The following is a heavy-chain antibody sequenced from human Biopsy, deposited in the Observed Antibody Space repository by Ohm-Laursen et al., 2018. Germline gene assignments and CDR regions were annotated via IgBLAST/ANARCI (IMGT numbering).Heavy chain of an antibody. CDR1: GGSISSYY. V-gene: IGHV4-59*01. J-gene: IGHJ4*02. CDR2: IYYSGST. Sequence: TLSLTCPVSGGSISSYYWSWIRQPPGKGLEWIGYIYYSGSTNYNPSLKSRVTISIDTSKNQFSLNLSSVTAADTAVYYCARDSRGGHVDTTTITGKNFDFWGQGTLVTVSS. D-gene: IGHD5-18*01. CDR3: ARDSRGGHVDTTTITGKNFDF.